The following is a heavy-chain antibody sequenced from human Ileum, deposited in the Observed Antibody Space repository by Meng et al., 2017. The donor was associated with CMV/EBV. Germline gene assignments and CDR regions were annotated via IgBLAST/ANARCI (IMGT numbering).Heavy chain of an antibody. CDR3: TRDRFGMDV. CDR1: GYIFTTYS. CDR2: ISGSSRDI. Sequence: GESLKISSVASGYIFTTYSIHWVRQAPGKGLEWISYISGSSRDIYYADSVKGRLTISRDNAKNSVYLQMNSLRVEDTAVYYCTRDRFGMDVWGQGTPVTVSS. J-gene: IGHJ6*02. V-gene: IGHV3-21*05.